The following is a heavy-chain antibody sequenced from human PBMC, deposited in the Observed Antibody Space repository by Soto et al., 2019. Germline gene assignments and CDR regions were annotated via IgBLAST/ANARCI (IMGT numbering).Heavy chain of an antibody. CDR3: ARDLWWYLH. CDR2: ISAGGDGA. J-gene: IGHJ4*02. CDR1: GFTFSSHA. D-gene: IGHD2-15*01. Sequence: EVQLLESGGGLVQPGGALRLSCAASGFTFSSHAMSWVRQAPGKGLEWVSSISAGGDGAYYADSVKGRFTISRANSNTTLYLQMNSLRTEDTAVYYCARDLWWYLHWGQGTLVPVSS. V-gene: IGHV3-23*01.